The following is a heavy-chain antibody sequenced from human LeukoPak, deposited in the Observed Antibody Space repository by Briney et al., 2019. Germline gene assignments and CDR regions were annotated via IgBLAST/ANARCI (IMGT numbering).Heavy chain of an antibody. CDR3: ARDQSSVAGTTYNWFDP. CDR2: ISGSGGST. J-gene: IGHJ5*02. CDR1: GFTFSSYA. D-gene: IGHD6-19*01. Sequence: PGGSLRLSCAASGFTFSSYAMSWVRQAPGKGLEWVSAISGSGGSTYYADSVKGRFTISRDNAKNSLYLQMNSLRAEDTAVYYCARDQSSVAGTTYNWFDPWGQGTLVTVSS. V-gene: IGHV3-23*01.